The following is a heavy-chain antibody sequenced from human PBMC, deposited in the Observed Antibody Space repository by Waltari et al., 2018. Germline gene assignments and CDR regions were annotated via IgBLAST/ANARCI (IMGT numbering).Heavy chain of an antibody. Sequence: QVQLQESGQGLVKPSGTLSLTCAVPGDSISGNYWWSWVRQSPAKGLEWIGQVHHSGKTHYNPSLQSRVTISVDKPKNQFSLNLNSVTAADTAVYYCAGDRAIGLFFDYWGRGTLVTVSS. CDR3: AGDRAIGLFFDY. J-gene: IGHJ4*02. CDR1: GDSISGNYW. V-gene: IGHV4-4*02. D-gene: IGHD2-2*01. CDR2: VHHSGKT.